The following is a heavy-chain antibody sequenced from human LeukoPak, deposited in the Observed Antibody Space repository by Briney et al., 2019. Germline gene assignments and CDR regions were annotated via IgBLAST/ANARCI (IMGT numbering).Heavy chain of an antibody. CDR1: GYSISSGYY. J-gene: IGHJ3*02. D-gene: IGHD6-6*01. Sequence: PSETLSLTCAVSGYSISSGYYWGWIRQPPGKGLEWIGSIYHNGNTYYNPSLKSRVTISVDTSKNQFSLKLSSVTAADTAVSYCAREYSSPSRAFDIWGQGTMVTVSS. V-gene: IGHV4-38-2*02. CDR3: AREYSSPSRAFDI. CDR2: IYHNGNT.